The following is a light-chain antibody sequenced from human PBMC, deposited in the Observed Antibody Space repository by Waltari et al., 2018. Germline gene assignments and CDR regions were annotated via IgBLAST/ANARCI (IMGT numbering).Light chain of an antibody. Sequence: EIVLTQSPATLSLSPGERATLCCRASQSVSSYFSWYQQKPGQAPSLLIYDASNRATGIPARFSGSGSGTDFTLTISSLEPEDFAVYYCQQRSNWPMLTFGGGTKVEIK. CDR3: QQRSNWPMLT. J-gene: IGKJ4*01. CDR1: QSVSSY. V-gene: IGKV3-11*01. CDR2: DAS.